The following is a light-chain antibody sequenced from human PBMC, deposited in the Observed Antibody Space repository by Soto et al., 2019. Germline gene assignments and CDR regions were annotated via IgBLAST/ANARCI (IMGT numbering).Light chain of an antibody. Sequence: DIQMTQSPSSLSASVGDRVTITWRASQRVRNDLGCFQQKPGQAAKGLIYAASSLQSGVPSRFNGSGSGTEFTLTISSLQPEDFATYYCPQHNTFPRTFGQGPKVDI. V-gene: IGKV1-17*01. CDR2: AAS. CDR1: QRVRND. CDR3: PQHNTFPRT. J-gene: IGKJ1*01.